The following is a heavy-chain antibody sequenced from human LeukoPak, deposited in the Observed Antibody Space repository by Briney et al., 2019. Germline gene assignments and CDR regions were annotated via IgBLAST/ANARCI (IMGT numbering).Heavy chain of an antibody. J-gene: IGHJ4*02. D-gene: IGHD3-22*01. V-gene: IGHV3-48*01. CDR3: AKQVSYYYDSSGYSQN. CDR2: ISSSSSTI. CDR1: GFTFSSYS. Sequence: GGSLRLSCAASGFTFSSYSMNWVRQAPGKGLEWVLYISSSSSTIYYADSVKGRFTISRDNAKNTLYLQMNSLRAEDTAVYYCAKQVSYYYDSSGYSQNWGQGTLVTVSS.